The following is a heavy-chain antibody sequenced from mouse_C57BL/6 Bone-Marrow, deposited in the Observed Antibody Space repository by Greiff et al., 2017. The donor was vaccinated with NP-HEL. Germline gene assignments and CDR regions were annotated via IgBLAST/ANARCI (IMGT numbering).Heavy chain of an antibody. CDR1: GFTFSDYG. CDR3: ARSLTSPWFAY. J-gene: IGHJ3*01. Sequence: EVQWVESGGGLVKPGGSLKLSCAASGFTFSDYGMHWVRQAPEKGLEWVAYISSGSSTIYYADTVKGRFTISRDNAKNTLFLQMTSLRSEDTAMYYCARSLTSPWFAYWGQGTLVTVSA. V-gene: IGHV5-17*01. CDR2: ISSGSSTI.